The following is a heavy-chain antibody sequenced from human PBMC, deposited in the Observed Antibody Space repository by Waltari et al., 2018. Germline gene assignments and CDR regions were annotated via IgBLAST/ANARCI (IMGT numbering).Heavy chain of an antibody. Sequence: QVQLVQSGSEVKQPGASVKVSCKASGVTFRNYAITWVRQAPGQGLEWMGGVIPIFGTPNYAPKFQGRVTVSADPSTSTAYLEVRRLISEDTAVYYCAKREIGYAFDIWGHGTMVTVSS. V-gene: IGHV1-69*12. D-gene: IGHD1-26*01. CDR3: AKREIGYAFDI. CDR1: GVTFRNYA. CDR2: VIPIFGTP. J-gene: IGHJ3*02.